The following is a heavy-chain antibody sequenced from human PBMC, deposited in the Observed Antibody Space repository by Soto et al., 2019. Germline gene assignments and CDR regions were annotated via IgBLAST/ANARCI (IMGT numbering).Heavy chain of an antibody. CDR3: ARTTAVPNTLRSRYFFDY. V-gene: IGHV4-61*01. CDR2: VYYSGTT. J-gene: IGHJ4*02. CDR1: GGSVSDKTYY. D-gene: IGHD4-17*01. Sequence: ASETLSLTCSVSGGSVSDKTYYWSWIRQPPGKRLEWIGYVYYSGTTNYNPSLKSRVTISVGLSKNRFSLRLSSVTTADTALYYCARTTAVPNTLRSRYFFDYWGQGTLVTVSS.